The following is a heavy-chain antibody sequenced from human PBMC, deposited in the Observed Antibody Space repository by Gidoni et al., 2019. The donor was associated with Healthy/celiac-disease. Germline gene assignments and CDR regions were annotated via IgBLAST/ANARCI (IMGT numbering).Heavy chain of an antibody. CDR1: GGSFSGYY. Sequence: QVPLQQWGAGLLTPSETLSLTCAVYGGSFSGYYWSWIRQPPGKGLEWIGEINHSGSTNYNPSLKSRVTISVDTSKNQFSLKLSSVTAADTAVYYCARGTESEFDYWGQGTLVTVSS. J-gene: IGHJ4*02. CDR3: ARGTESEFDY. V-gene: IGHV4-34*01. CDR2: INHSGST.